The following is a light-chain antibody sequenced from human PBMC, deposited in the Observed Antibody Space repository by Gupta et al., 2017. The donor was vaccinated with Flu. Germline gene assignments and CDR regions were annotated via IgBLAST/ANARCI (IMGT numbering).Light chain of an antibody. J-gene: IGKJ1*01. Sequence: PSSLSASVGDRVTITCRASQGIRNDLGWYQQKPGKAPKLLIYAASKVKSGVPSRFSGSGSGTDFTLTVSSRQPEDFATYYCPQEDSSPRTFGQGTKVEIK. CDR1: QGIRND. CDR3: PQEDSSPRT. CDR2: AAS. V-gene: IGKV1-6*01.